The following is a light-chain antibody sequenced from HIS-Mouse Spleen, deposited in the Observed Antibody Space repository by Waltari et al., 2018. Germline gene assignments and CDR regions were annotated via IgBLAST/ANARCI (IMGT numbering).Light chain of an antibody. Sequence: QSALTQPRSVPGSPGQSVTIPCPGTSSAVGVYHYVSWYQPHPCKAPKLMIYDVSKRPSGVPDRFSGSQSGNTASLTISGLQAEDEADYYCCSYAGSHVVFGGGTKLTVL. CDR3: CSYAGSHVV. CDR1: SSAVGVYHY. V-gene: IGLV2-11*01. J-gene: IGLJ2*01. CDR2: DVS.